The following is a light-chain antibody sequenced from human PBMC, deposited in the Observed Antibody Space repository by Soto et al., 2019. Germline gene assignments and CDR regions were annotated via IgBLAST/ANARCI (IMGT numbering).Light chain of an antibody. Sequence: QSALTQPASVSGSPGQSITISCTGTSSDVGGYNYVSWYQQHPGKAPKLMIYEVSNRPSGVSNRFSGSKSGNTASLTISGLQAEDEADYYCSSYGGSNNLVFGGGTKLTVL. CDR1: SSDVGGYNY. V-gene: IGLV2-14*01. J-gene: IGLJ2*01. CDR2: EVS. CDR3: SSYGGSNNLV.